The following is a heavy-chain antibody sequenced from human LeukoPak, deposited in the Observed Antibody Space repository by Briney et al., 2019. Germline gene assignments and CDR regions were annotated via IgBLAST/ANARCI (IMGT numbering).Heavy chain of an antibody. V-gene: IGHV3-48*03. CDR2: IGSSGDII. CDR3: ARATQRRRIAAVGIFDY. CDR1: GFTFSSYE. J-gene: IGHJ4*02. Sequence: GGSLRLSCVPSGFTFSSYEMNWVRQAPGKGLEWVSYIGSSGDIIYYADSVKGRFTISRDNAKNSLYLQMNSLRAEDTAVYYCARATQRRRIAAVGIFDYWGQGTLVTVSP. D-gene: IGHD6-13*01.